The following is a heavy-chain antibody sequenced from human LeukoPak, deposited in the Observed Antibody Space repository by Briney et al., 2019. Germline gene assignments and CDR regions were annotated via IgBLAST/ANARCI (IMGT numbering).Heavy chain of an antibody. CDR1: GFTFSGSA. D-gene: IGHD6-13*01. V-gene: IGHV3-73*01. CDR3: RAAADLNDY. CDR2: IRSKADRYTR. Sequence: GGSLRLSCAASGFTFSGSAMHWVRQASGKGLELLGRIRSKADRYTRACAASVKGRFIVSRDDSKNTAYLQMNSLKTEGTAVYYCRAAADLNDYWGQGTLVTVSS. J-gene: IGHJ4*02.